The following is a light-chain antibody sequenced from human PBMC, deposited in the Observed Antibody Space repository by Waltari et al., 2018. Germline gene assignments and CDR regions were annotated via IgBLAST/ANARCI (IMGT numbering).Light chain of an antibody. CDR1: QSVSSY. V-gene: IGKV3-11*01. CDR3: QQRSKWPLT. J-gene: IGKJ4*01. Sequence: EIVLTQSPATLSLSPGERATLSCRATQSVSSYLAWYQHRPGQAPRLLIYDASIGATGIPARFTGSGSETDFTLTISSLEPEDVAVYYGQQRSKWPLTFGGGTKVEIK. CDR2: DAS.